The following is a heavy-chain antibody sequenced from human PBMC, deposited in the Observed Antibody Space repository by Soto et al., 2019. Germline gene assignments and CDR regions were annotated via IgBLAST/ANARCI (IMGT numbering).Heavy chain of an antibody. Sequence: SETLSLTCTVSGGSISSYYWSWIRQPPGKGLEWIGYIYYSGSTNYNPSLKSRVTISVDTSKNQFSLKLSSVTAADTAVYYCARHSSTIFGVVKYYFDYWGQGTLVTVSS. CDR2: IYYSGST. CDR3: ARHSSTIFGVVKYYFDY. CDR1: GGSISSYY. D-gene: IGHD3-3*01. V-gene: IGHV4-59*08. J-gene: IGHJ4*02.